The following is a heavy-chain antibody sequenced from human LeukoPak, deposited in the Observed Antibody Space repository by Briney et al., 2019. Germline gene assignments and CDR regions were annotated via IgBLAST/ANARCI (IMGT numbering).Heavy chain of an antibody. CDR1: GGSISSSSYY. CDR2: IYYSGST. Sequence: SETLSLTCTVSGGSISSSSYYWGWIRQPPGKGLEWIGSIYYSGSTYYNPSLKSRVTMSVDTSNNQFSLKLRSVTAADTAVYFCAREGVNITFGGVIPVVTTDLWGQGTLVTVSS. CDR3: AREGVNITFGGVIPVVTTDL. D-gene: IGHD3-16*02. V-gene: IGHV4-39*07. J-gene: IGHJ4*02.